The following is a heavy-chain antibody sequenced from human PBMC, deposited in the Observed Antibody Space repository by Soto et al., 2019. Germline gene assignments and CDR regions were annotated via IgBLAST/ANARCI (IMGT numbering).Heavy chain of an antibody. Sequence: SGGIIRRQNWSGFRQLAGKELEWIGRIYTSGSTNYNPSLKSRVTMSVDTSKNQFSLKLSSVTAADTAVYYSARVGLDCSGGSCYGSDAFDISGQGTMVTVS. V-gene: IGHV4-4*07. D-gene: IGHD2-15*01. CDR1: GGIIRRQN. J-gene: IGHJ3*02. CDR2: IYTSGST. CDR3: ARVGLDCSGGSCYGSDAFDI.